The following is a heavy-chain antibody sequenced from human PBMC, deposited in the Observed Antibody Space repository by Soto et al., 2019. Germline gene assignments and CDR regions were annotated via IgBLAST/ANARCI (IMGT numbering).Heavy chain of an antibody. Sequence: EVQLVESGGDLVKPGGSLRLSRAAFGLTFSNAWMNWLRQAPGKGLEWVGRIKSFSHDGTTDYAAPVQGRFTVSRDDSTNTFYLQMTSLKIEDTGVYYCTTEYLGGMVVWGRGTTVTVSS. CDR2: IKSFSHDGTT. D-gene: IGHD2-2*02. CDR3: TTEYLGGMVV. CDR1: GLTFSNAW. V-gene: IGHV3-15*05. J-gene: IGHJ6*02.